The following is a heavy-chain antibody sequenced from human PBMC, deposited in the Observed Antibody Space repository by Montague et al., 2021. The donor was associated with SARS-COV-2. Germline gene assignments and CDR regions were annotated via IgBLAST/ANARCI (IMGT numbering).Heavy chain of an antibody. V-gene: IGHV4-4*02. J-gene: IGHJ4*02. CDR3: ARKTIYFDY. CDR1: GDSISRSNW. Sequence: SETLSLTCSVSGDSISRSNWWTWVRQPPGKGLEWIGETYHSGSPNYNPSLKSRVTISVDRSKSQFSLNLRSVTAADTAVYYCARKTIYFDYWGQGTLVTVSS. D-gene: IGHD1/OR15-1a*01. CDR2: TYHSGSP.